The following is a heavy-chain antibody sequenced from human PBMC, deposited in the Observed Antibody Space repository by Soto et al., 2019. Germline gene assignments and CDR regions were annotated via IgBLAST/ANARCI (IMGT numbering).Heavy chain of an antibody. V-gene: IGHV3-23*01. CDR2: ISGSGGST. Sequence: GSLILSCAASGFTFSSYAMSWVRQAPGKGLEWFSAISGSGGSTYYADSVKGRFTIARDNSKNTLYLQMNSLRAEDTAVYYCAVNYYDSSGYYPAGSFDYWGQGTLVTVSS. J-gene: IGHJ4*02. D-gene: IGHD3-22*01. CDR1: GFTFSSYA. CDR3: AVNYYDSSGYYPAGSFDY.